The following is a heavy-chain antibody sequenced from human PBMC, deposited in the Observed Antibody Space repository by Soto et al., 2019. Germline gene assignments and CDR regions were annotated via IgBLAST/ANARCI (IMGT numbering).Heavy chain of an antibody. J-gene: IGHJ6*02. D-gene: IGHD3-3*01. CDR1: GYTFTSYD. V-gene: IGHV1-8*01. Sequence: QVQLVQSGAEVKKPGASVKVSCKASGYTFTSYDINWVRQATGQGLEWMGWMNPNSGNTGYAQKFQGRVIMTRNTSTTTAYMDLSNLTSEDTAVHSCLIGLGTATADDFDVWGQGTTVTVS. CDR3: LIGLGTATADDFDV. CDR2: MNPNSGNT.